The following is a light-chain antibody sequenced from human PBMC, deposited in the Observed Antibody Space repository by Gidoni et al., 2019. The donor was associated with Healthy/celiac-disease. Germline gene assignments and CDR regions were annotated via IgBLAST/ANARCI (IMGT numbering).Light chain of an antibody. CDR3: QRSYSTPPVT. J-gene: IGKJ3*01. CDR1: QSISSY. V-gene: IGKV1-39*01. CDR2: AAS. Sequence: DIQMTKSPSSLSASVGDRVTITCRESQSISSYLNWYQQKPGKATQLLIYAASSLQSGVPSRFSGSVSGTEFTLTISSLQPEDLATYFCQRSYSTPPVTFGPGTKVDIK.